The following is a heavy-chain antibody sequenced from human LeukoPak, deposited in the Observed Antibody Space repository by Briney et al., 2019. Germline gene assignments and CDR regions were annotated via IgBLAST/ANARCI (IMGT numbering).Heavy chain of an antibody. V-gene: IGHV4-39*01. Sequence: SETLSLICSVSGGSISSSRYYWGWLRQPPGKGLEWIGSIYYSGSTYYNPSLKSRVTISVDTSKNQFSLKLSSVTVADTAVYYCARHLKTGPGAYAMDVWGQGTTVTVSS. CDR3: ARHLKTGPGAYAMDV. CDR1: GGSISSSRYY. J-gene: IGHJ6*02. D-gene: IGHD1-14*01. CDR2: IYYSGST.